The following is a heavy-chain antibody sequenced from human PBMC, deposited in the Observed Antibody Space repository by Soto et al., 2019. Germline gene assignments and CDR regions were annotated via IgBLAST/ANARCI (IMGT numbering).Heavy chain of an antibody. V-gene: IGHV3-33*08. CDR3: ARDSLGVCSGGSCYSDERDHGDY. CDR2: IRNDGSNK. Sequence: QPGGSLRLCCAASGFTFSSYSMDWVRQAPGKGLEWVSSIRNDGSNKYYADSVKGRFTISRDNSKNTLYLQMNSLRAEDTAVYYCARDSLGVCSGGSCYSDERDHGDYWGQGTLVTVSS. CDR1: GFTFSSYS. D-gene: IGHD2-15*01. J-gene: IGHJ4*02.